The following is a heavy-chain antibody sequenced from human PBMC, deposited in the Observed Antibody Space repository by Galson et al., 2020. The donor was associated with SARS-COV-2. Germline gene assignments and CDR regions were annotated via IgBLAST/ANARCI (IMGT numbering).Heavy chain of an antibody. V-gene: IGHV3-74*03. Sequence: GGSLRLSCLASGFTFRSYWMPWVRQLPGKGLVWVSRMNSDGRYPTYADSGNGRFTISRDNADNTLYLQMNSLRDEDTALYYCGGDAAFYCDCAGYLDAYELWGQGAMVAVSS. CDR3: GGDAAFYCDCAGYLDAYEL. D-gene: IGHD2-21*01. CDR2: MNSDGRYP. CDR1: GFTFRSYW. J-gene: IGHJ3*01.